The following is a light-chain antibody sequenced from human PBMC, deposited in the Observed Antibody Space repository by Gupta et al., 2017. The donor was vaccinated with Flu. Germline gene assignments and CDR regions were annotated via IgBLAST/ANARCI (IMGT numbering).Light chain of an antibody. J-gene: IGKJ2*03. CDR1: QSISSY. CDR3: QQGYSTPYS. Sequence: DIQMTQSPSSLSASVGDRVTITCRASQSISSYLNWYQQKPGKAPKLLIYAASSLQSGVPSRFSGSGSRTDFTLTISSLQPEDVATYYCQQGYSTPYSFGQGTKLEIK. V-gene: IGKV1-39*01. CDR2: AAS.